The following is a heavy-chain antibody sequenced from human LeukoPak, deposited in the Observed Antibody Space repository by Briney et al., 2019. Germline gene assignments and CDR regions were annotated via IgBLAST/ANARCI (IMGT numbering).Heavy chain of an antibody. D-gene: IGHD6-19*01. CDR3: ARSRQWLGYDAFDI. CDR2: ISSSSSYI. V-gene: IGHV3-21*01. J-gene: IGHJ3*02. Sequence: GGSLRLSCAASGFTFSSYSMNWVRQAPGKGLEWVSSISSSSSYIYYADSVKGRFTISRDNAKNSLYLQMNSLRAEDTAVYYCARSRQWLGYDAFDIWGQGTMVTVSS. CDR1: GFTFSSYS.